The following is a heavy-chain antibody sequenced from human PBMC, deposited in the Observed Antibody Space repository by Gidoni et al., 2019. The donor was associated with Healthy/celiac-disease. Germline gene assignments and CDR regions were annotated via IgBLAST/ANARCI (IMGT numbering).Heavy chain of an antibody. J-gene: IGHJ4*02. V-gene: IGHV3-30*18. D-gene: IGHD3-3*01. CDR1: GFTFSSYG. CDR2: ISYDGSNK. Sequence: QVQLVESGGGVVQPGRSLRLSCAASGFTFSSYGMHLVRQAPGKGLEWVAVISYDGSNKYYADSVKGRFTISRDHSKNSLYLQMNSLIAEDTAVYYCAKNLRFRFLVWLLGYWGQGTLATVSS. CDR3: AKNLRFRFLVWLLGY.